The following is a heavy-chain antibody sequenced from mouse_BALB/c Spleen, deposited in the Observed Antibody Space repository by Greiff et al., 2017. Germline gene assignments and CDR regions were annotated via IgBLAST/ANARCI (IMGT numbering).Heavy chain of an antibody. V-gene: IGHV5-12-2*01. Sequence: EVQLVESGGGLVQPGGSLKLSCAASGFTFSSYTMSWVRQTPEKRLEWVAYISNGGGSTYYPDTVKGRFTISRDNAKNTLYLQMSSLKSEDTAMYYCARRPYYGNYFDYWGQGTTLTVSS. J-gene: IGHJ2*01. CDR2: ISNGGGST. CDR1: GFTFSSYT. CDR3: ARRPYYGNYFDY. D-gene: IGHD2-10*01.